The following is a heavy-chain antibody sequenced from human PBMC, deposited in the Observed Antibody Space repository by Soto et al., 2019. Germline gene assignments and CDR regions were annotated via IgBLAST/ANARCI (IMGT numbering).Heavy chain of an antibody. CDR1: GFTFSRYA. J-gene: IGHJ4*02. V-gene: IGHV3-23*01. CDR2: ISGSGGST. CDR3: AKDGDGYNFYFDY. D-gene: IGHD5-12*01. Sequence: PRGALRLSCASSGFTFSRYAMSWVRQAPGKGLEWVSAISGSGGSTYYADSVKGRFTISRDNSKNTLYLQMNSLRAEDTAVYYCAKDGDGYNFYFDYWGQGTLVTVSS.